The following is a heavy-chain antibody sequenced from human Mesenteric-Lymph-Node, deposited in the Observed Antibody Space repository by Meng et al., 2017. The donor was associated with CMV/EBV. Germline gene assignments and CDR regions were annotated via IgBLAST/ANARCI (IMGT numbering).Heavy chain of an antibody. CDR2: ISGSGDST. D-gene: IGHD6-13*01. J-gene: IGHJ4*02. Sequence: GGSLRPSCVSPGSTFRSYAMSWVRQAPGQGLEWVSTISGSGDSTYYADSVKGRFTISRDNSKNTLYLQMNSLRAEHTAVYYGAKDPDSYIATIGTAFDSWGQGTLVTVSS. CDR1: GSTFRSYA. CDR3: AKDPDSYIATIGTAFDS. V-gene: IGHV3-23*01.